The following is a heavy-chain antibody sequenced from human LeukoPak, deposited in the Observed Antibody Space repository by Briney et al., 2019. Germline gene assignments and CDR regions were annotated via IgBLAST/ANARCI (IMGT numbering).Heavy chain of an antibody. Sequence: SETLSLTCAVYSGSFNNYYWSWIRQPPGKGLEWIGEINHSGSTNYNPSLKSRVTISVDTSKNQFSLKLSSVTAADTAVYYCARQAGTTLNYYFGIDVWGQGTSVTVSS. V-gene: IGHV4-34*01. CDR1: SGSFNNYY. J-gene: IGHJ6*02. CDR3: ARQAGTTLNYYFGIDV. D-gene: IGHD1-1*01. CDR2: INHSGST.